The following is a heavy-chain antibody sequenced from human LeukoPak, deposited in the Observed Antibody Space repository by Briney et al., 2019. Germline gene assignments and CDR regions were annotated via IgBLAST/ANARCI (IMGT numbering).Heavy chain of an antibody. CDR2: ISSSGSTI. V-gene: IGHV3-48*03. D-gene: IGHD1-14*01. CDR3: ARIDSRRTFDI. CDR1: GFTFSSYE. Sequence: QPGGSLRLSCAASGFTFSSYEMNWVRQAPGKGLEWVSYISSSGSTIYYADSVKGRFTISRDNAKNSLYLQMNSLRAEDTAVYYCARIDSRRTFDIWGQGTMVTVSS. J-gene: IGHJ3*02.